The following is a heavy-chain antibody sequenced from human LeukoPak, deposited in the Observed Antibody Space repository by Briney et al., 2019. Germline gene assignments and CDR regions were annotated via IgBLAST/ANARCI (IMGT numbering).Heavy chain of an antibody. CDR3: ARVGDFWSGYSYYYYYYMDV. J-gene: IGHJ6*03. CDR2: IIPIFGTA. D-gene: IGHD3-3*01. V-gene: IGHV1-69*05. CDR1: GGTFSSYA. Sequence: ASVKVSCKASGGTFSSYAISWVRQAPGQGLEWMGGIIPIFGTANYAQKSQGRVTITTDESTSTAYMELSSLRSEDTAVYYCARVGDFWSGYSYYYYYYMDVWGKGTTVTVSS.